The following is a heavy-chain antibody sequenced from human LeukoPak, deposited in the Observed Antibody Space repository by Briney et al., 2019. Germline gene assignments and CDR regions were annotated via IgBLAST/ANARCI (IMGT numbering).Heavy chain of an antibody. CDR3: ARENSDYDAFDV. Sequence: SETLSLTCTVSGGSISTYYWNWIRQPPGKGXEWIGFIYYSGSTSYXXSLKSRVTISVDTSKNQFSLNLKSVTAADTAVYFCARENSDYDAFDVWGQGAVVTVSS. D-gene: IGHD5-12*01. V-gene: IGHV4-59*01. J-gene: IGHJ3*01. CDR1: GGSISTYY. CDR2: IYYSGST.